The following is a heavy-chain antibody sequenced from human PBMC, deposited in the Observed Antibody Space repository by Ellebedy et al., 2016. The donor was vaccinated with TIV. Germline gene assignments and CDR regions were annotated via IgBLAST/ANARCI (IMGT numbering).Heavy chain of an antibody. CDR3: ARTQSSGCSDY. J-gene: IGHJ4*02. CDR1: GDSIVNDY. V-gene: IGHV4-4*08. Sequence: MPSETLSLTCIVSGDSIVNDYWSWIRQPPGKGLEWIAYIHGRGTTNYNPSLNSRVTISVDTSENQFSLKLSSVIAADTAVYYCARTQSSGCSDYWGQGTLVTVSS. D-gene: IGHD3-22*01. CDR2: IHGRGTT.